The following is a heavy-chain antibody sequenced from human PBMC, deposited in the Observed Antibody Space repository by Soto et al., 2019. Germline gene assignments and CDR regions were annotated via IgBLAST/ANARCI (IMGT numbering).Heavy chain of an antibody. D-gene: IGHD3-10*01. V-gene: IGHV1-69*06. CDR3: ARSPMVRGVRVDI. J-gene: IGHJ3*02. CDR1: GGTFSSYA. CDR2: IIPIFGTA. Sequence: QVQLVQSGAEAKKPGSSVKVSCKAAGGTFSSYAISWVRQSPGQGLEWMGGIIPIFGTANYAQKFQGIVTITEDTSTSTAYMERSSLRSEDTAVYYWARSPMVRGVRVDIWGQGTMVTVSS.